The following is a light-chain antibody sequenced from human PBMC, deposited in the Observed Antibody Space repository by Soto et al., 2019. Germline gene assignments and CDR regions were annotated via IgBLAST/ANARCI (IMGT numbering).Light chain of an antibody. CDR1: QSVDTN. CDR2: SAS. Sequence: EVVMTQSPATLSVSPGDRATLSCRASQSVDTNVAWYQQKPGQAPRLLVHSASTRATGIPARFTRIGSGTDFALNIIGLQSDDSEVYYCQQYYNWPPYTFGQGTKLQIK. CDR3: QQYYNWPPYT. V-gene: IGKV3-15*01. J-gene: IGKJ2*01.